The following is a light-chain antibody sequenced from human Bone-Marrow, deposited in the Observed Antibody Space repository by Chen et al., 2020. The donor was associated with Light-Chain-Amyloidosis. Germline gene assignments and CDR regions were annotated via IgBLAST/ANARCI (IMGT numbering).Light chain of an antibody. CDR3: QQRAKWPPLT. CDR2: DAS. CDR1: QNVRNY. V-gene: IGKV3-11*01. Sequence: EIVLTQSPATLSLSPGERATLSCRASQNVRNYLAWYQQKPGQAPRLLIYDASNRATGIPDRFSGSGSGTDFTLTISKLEPEDFAVYYCQQRAKWPPLTFGGGTKVESK. J-gene: IGKJ4*01.